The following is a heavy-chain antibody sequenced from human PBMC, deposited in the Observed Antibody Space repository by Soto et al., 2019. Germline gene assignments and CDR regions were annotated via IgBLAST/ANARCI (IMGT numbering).Heavy chain of an antibody. CDR1: GGSFNTAPYY. Sequence: SETLSLTCTVSGGSFNTAPYYWIWIRQPPGNGLEWIGYIYYSGSTNYNPSLKSRVSISLDTSKNQFSLNLSSVTAADTAVYFCARDHHSFYDTSGYYTYFDYWGQGTLVTVSS. V-gene: IGHV4-61*01. CDR2: IYYSGST. J-gene: IGHJ4*02. D-gene: IGHD3-22*01. CDR3: ARDHHSFYDTSGYYTYFDY.